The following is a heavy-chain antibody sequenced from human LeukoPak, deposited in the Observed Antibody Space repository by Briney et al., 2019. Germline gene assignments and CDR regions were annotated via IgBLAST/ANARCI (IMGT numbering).Heavy chain of an antibody. J-gene: IGHJ1*01. CDR2: ISGSGGST. V-gene: IGHV3-23*01. CDR1: GFTFSSYA. D-gene: IGHD6-19*01. CDR3: AKDQVPDSSLEYFQH. Sequence: QTGGSLRLSCAASGFTFSSYAMSWVRQAPGKGLEWVSAISGSGGSTYYADSVKGRFTISRDNSKNTLYLQMNSLRAEDTAVYYCAKDQVPDSSLEYFQHWGQGTLVTVSS.